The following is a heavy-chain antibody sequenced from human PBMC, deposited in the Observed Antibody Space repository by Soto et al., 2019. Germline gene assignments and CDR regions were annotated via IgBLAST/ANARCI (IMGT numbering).Heavy chain of an antibody. V-gene: IGHV1-58*03. CDR1: GFTFSTSA. CDR3: AADQLYYLA. CDR2: VVVGNGTT. J-gene: IGHJ1*01. Sequence: QMQVVQSGPEVKKPGTSVKVSCKASGFTFSTSAVQWVRQARGQRLEWIGWVVVGNGTTNYAQNFQERVTITRDMSTSTAYLELSSLRSEDTAVYYCAADQLYYLAGGQVTLVTVSS. D-gene: IGHD2-8*01.